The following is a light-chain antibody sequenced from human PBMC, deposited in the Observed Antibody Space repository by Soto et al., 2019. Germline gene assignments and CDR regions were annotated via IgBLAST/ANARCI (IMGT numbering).Light chain of an antibody. CDR3: SSKTSRNTYV. Sequence: QSVLTQPASVSGSPGQSITISCTGTGSDVGGYNYVSWYQQHPGRAPKLVIYEVSYRPSRVSNRFSGSKSGKTAPLTISGLQAEDEADYYCSSKTSRNTYVFGTGTKVTVL. CDR1: GSDVGGYNY. J-gene: IGLJ1*01. CDR2: EVS. V-gene: IGLV2-14*01.